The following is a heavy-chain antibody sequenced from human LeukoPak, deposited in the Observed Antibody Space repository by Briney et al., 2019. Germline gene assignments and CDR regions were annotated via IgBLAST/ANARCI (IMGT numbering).Heavy chain of an antibody. CDR2: IYSGGST. Sequence: RGSLRLSCAASGFTFSSYAMSWVRQAPGKGLEWVSVIYSGGSTYYADSVKGRFTISRDNSKDTLYLQMNSLRAEDTAVYYCARVLAYCGGDCSDYWGQGTLVTVSS. J-gene: IGHJ4*02. CDR3: ARVLAYCGGDCSDY. V-gene: IGHV3-53*01. D-gene: IGHD2-21*02. CDR1: GFTFSSYA.